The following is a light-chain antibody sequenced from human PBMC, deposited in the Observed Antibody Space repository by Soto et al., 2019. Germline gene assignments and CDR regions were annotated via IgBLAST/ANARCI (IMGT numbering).Light chain of an antibody. J-gene: IGKJ4*01. CDR2: AAS. CDR3: QKYNSAPLT. V-gene: IGKV1-27*01. Sequence: DIQITQSPSAVSASVGDRVTITCRASQGISDYLAWYQQKPGKVPKVLIYAASTLQSGVPSRFSGSGFGTDFTLTIRSLQPEDVATYYCQKYNSAPLTFGGGTKVDIK. CDR1: QGISDY.